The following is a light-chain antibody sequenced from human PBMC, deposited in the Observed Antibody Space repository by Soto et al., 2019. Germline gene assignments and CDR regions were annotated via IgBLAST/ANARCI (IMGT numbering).Light chain of an antibody. V-gene: IGKV1-5*03. Sequence: DIQMTQSPSTLSASVGDRVTITCRASQTISGNLAWYKQKPGKAPNLLIYKASYLESGVPSRFXXXGXXXXXXXXXXXXXXXXFXTXYXXQYTDYSWTFGQGTKVEIK. J-gene: IGKJ1*01. CDR1: QTISGN. CDR2: KAS. CDR3: XQYTDYSWT.